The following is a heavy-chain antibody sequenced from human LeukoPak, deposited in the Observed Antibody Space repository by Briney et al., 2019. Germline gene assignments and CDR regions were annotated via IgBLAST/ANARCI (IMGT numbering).Heavy chain of an antibody. D-gene: IGHD6-19*01. CDR3: ARSASSGWYYFDY. Sequence: GRSLRLSCAASGFTFSSYGMHWVRQAPGKGLEWVAVIWYDGSSKYYADSVKGRFTISRDNSKNTLYLQMNSLRAEDTAVYYCARSASSGWYYFDYWGQGTLVTVSS. CDR2: IWYDGSSK. J-gene: IGHJ4*02. CDR1: GFTFSSYG. V-gene: IGHV3-33*01.